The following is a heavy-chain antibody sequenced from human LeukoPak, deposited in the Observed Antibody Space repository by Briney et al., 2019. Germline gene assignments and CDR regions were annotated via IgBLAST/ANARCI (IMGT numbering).Heavy chain of an antibody. D-gene: IGHD6-13*01. CDR1: GGSISSYY. V-gene: IGHV4-59*01. CDR3: ARGVAAVDY. J-gene: IGHJ4*02. CDR2: IYYSGST. Sequence: SETLSLTCTVSGGSISSYYWSWIRQPPGKGLEWIGYIYYSGSTNYNPSLKSRVTISVDTSKNQFSLKLSSVTAADTAVYYCARGVAAVDYWGQGPWSPSPQ.